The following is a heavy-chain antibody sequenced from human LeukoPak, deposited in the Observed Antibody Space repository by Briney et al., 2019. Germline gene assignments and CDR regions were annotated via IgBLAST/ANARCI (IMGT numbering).Heavy chain of an antibody. CDR3: ARALGYSYGAIDY. D-gene: IGHD5-18*01. V-gene: IGHV1-69*13. CDR1: GGTFSSYA. Sequence: ASVKVSCKASGGTFSSYAISWVRQAPGQGLEWMGEIIPIFGTANYAQKFQGRVTITADESTSTAYMELSSLRSEDTAVYYCARALGYSYGAIDYWGQGTLVTVSS. J-gene: IGHJ4*02. CDR2: IIPIFGTA.